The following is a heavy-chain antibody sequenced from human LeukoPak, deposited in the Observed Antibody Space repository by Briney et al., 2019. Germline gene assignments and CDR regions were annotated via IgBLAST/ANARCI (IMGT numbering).Heavy chain of an antibody. CDR2: IYDSGTT. Sequence: SETLSLTCTVSRGSIRTYYWSWIRQSPGKGLEWIGYIYDSGTTKYNPSLKSRVTISVDTSKNRFSLKLSSVTAADTAVYYCAANYAYVWGTYRYEEYYQHWGQGILVTVSS. CDR3: AANYAYVWGTYRYEEYYQH. J-gene: IGHJ1*01. CDR1: RGSIRTYY. V-gene: IGHV4-59*08. D-gene: IGHD3-16*02.